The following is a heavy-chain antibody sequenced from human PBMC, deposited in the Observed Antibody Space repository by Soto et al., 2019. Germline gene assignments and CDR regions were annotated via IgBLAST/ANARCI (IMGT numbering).Heavy chain of an antibody. D-gene: IGHD2-15*01. CDR1: GFSLSTSGVG. CDR2: IYWNDDQ. Sequence: QITLKESGPTLVKPTQTRTLTCTLSGFSLSTSGVGVGWVRQPPGKALEWLALIYWNDDQRYSPSLQSSVTITKNTSKNQVVRKMTTMDPVDTATYYCARKHRYCSGGSCYLFDYWGQGTLVTVSS. CDR3: ARKHRYCSGGSCYLFDY. V-gene: IGHV2-5*01. J-gene: IGHJ4*02.